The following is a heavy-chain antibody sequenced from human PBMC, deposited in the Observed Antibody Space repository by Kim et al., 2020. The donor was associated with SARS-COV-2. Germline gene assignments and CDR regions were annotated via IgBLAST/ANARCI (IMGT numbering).Heavy chain of an antibody. V-gene: IGHV4-39*07. Sequence: SETLSLTCTVSGGSISSSSYYWGWIRQPPGKGLEWIGSIYYSGSTYYNPSLKSRVTISVDTSKNQFSLKLSSVTAADTAVYYCARTFIVVVPAAGNAIEALHANGNWFDPWGQGTLVTVSS. D-gene: IGHD2-2*01. CDR1: GGSISSSSYY. J-gene: IGHJ5*02. CDR2: IYYSGST. CDR3: ARTFIVVVPAAGNAIEALHANGNWFDP.